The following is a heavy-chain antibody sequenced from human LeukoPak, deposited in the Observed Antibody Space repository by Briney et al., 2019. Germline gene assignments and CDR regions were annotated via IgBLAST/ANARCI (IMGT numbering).Heavy chain of an antibody. CDR1: GYTFTSYG. CDR3: ARSPEGYYGSGSYPDY. J-gene: IGHJ4*02. CDR2: ISAYNGNT. V-gene: IGHV1-18*01. D-gene: IGHD3-10*01. Sequence: ASVKVSCKASGYTFTSYGISWVRQAPGQGLEWMGWISAYNGNTNYAQKLQGRVTMTTDTSTSTAYMELRSLRSDDTAVYYCARSPEGYYGSGSYPDYWGQGTLVTVSS.